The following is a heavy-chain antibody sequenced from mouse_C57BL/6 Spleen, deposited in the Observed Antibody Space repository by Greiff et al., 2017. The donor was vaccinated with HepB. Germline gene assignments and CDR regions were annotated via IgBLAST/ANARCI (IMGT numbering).Heavy chain of an antibody. CDR3: ARDELQTCFDY. CDR1: GFTFSSYA. CDR2: ISDGGSYT. J-gene: IGHJ2*01. V-gene: IGHV5-4*01. Sequence: DVKLVESGGGLVKPGGSLKLSCAASGFTFSSYAMSWVRQTPEKRLEWVATISDGGSYTYYPDNVKGRFTISRDDAKNNLYLQMSQLKSEDTAMYYCARDELQTCFDYWGQGTTLTVSS.